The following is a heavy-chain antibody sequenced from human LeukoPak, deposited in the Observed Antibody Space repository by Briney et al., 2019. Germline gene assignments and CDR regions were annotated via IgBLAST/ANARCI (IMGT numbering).Heavy chain of an antibody. CDR3: AGDGAYCGGDCYPGFDP. Sequence: SETLSLTCTVSGGSISSGDYYWSWIRQPPGKGLEWIGYIYYSGSTYYNPSLKSRVAISVDTSKNQFSLKLSSVTAADTAVYYCAGDGAYCGGDCYPGFDPWGQGTLVTVSS. CDR1: GGSISSGDYY. V-gene: IGHV4-30-4*08. J-gene: IGHJ5*02. D-gene: IGHD2-21*01. CDR2: IYYSGST.